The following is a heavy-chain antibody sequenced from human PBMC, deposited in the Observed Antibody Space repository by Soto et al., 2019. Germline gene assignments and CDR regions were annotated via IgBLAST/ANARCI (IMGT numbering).Heavy chain of an antibody. CDR3: ARSPIVVAGAANYGMDV. CDR1: GGSISSYY. D-gene: IGHD6-19*01. V-gene: IGHV4-59*01. Sequence: SETLSLTCTVSGGSISSYYWSWIRQPPGKGLEWIGYIYYSGSTNYNPSLKSRVTISVDTSKNQFSLKLSSVTAADTAVYYCARSPIVVAGAANYGMDVWGQGTTVTVSS. J-gene: IGHJ6*02. CDR2: IYYSGST.